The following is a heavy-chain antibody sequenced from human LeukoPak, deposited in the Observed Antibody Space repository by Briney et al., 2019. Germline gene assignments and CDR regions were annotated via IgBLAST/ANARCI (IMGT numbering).Heavy chain of an antibody. Sequence: PGRSLRLSCAASGFTFSSYGMHWVRQAPGKGLEWVAVISYDGSNKYYADSVKGRFTISRDNSKNTLYLQMNSLRAEDTAVYYCAKDQEYCSSTSCPVYYYYYMDVWGKGTTVTVSS. D-gene: IGHD2-2*01. CDR1: GFTFSSYG. V-gene: IGHV3-30*18. CDR2: ISYDGSNK. CDR3: AKDQEYCSSTSCPVYYYYYMDV. J-gene: IGHJ6*03.